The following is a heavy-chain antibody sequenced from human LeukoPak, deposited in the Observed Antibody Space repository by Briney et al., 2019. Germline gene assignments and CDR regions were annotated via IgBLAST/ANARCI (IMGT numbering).Heavy chain of an antibody. J-gene: IGHJ4*02. Sequence: GRSLRLSCAASGFTFSSYAMHWVRQAPGKGLEWVAVISYDGSNQFYADSVKGRFTISRDNSKNTLYLQMNSLRAEDTAVYYCAREGASTSLDYWGQGTLVAVS. CDR3: AREGASTSLDY. CDR1: GFTFSSYA. V-gene: IGHV3-30-3*01. D-gene: IGHD3-16*01. CDR2: ISYDGSNQ.